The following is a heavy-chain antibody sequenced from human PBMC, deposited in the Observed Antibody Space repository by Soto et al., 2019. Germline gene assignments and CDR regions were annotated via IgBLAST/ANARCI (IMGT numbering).Heavy chain of an antibody. CDR3: ARARVSTPRLEDPFDI. CDR2: IYPGDSDA. D-gene: IGHD5-12*01. J-gene: IGHJ3*02. V-gene: IGHV5-51*01. CDR1: GYSFSTHW. Sequence: PGESLKISCKGSGYSFSTHWLAWVRQMPGKGLEYMGIIYPGDSDARYSPSFQGQVTLSAGKSISTAYLQWTSLKASDTAIYLCARARVSTPRLEDPFDIWGQGTMVTVSS.